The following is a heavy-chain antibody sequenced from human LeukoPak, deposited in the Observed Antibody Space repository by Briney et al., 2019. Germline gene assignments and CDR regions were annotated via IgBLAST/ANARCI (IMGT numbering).Heavy chain of an antibody. V-gene: IGHV3-23*01. J-gene: IGHJ6*02. CDR3: ATSWGPDTSAFRWGRDGMDV. CDR1: GLTFNNYA. Sequence: GGSLRLSCTVSGLTFNNYAMSWVRQAPGKGLEWVSAISKSGDHTYYAASAKGRFTIYRDNSKNTQYLQMNSLRAEDTAVYYCATSWGPDTSAFRWGRDGMDVWGQGNTVIVS. CDR2: ISKSGDHT. D-gene: IGHD3-16*01.